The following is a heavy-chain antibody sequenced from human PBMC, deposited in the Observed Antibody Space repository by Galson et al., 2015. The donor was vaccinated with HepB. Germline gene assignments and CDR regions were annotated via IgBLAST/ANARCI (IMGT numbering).Heavy chain of an antibody. V-gene: IGHV3-23*01. CDR1: GFTFSNYA. J-gene: IGHJ3*02. Sequence: SLRLSCAASGFTFSNYAMSWVRQAPGKGLEWVSIISGSGGGTYYADSVKGRFTISRDNSKNTLYLQMYSLRAEDTAIYYCAKGNYYDSSDYYENAFDIWGQGTMVTVSS. D-gene: IGHD3-22*01. CDR2: ISGSGGGT. CDR3: AKGNYYDSSDYYENAFDI.